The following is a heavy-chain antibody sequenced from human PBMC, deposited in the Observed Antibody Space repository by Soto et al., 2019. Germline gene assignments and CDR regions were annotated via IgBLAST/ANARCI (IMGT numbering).Heavy chain of an antibody. Sequence: EVQLVESGGGLVQPGGSLRLSCAASGFTFSDHYMDWVRQAPGKGLEWVGRTRNKANSYTTEYAAFVKSRFTISRDDSKNSLYLQMNSLKTEDTAVYYWAGALGIVGAPKGCYGIDVWGQGTTVTVSS. CDR2: TRNKANSYTT. CDR3: AGALGIVGAPKGCYGIDV. J-gene: IGHJ6*02. CDR1: GFTFSDHY. D-gene: IGHD1-26*01. V-gene: IGHV3-72*01.